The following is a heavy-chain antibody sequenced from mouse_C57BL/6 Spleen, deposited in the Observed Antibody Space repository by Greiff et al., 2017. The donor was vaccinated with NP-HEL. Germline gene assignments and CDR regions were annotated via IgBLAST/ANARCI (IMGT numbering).Heavy chain of an antibody. V-gene: IGHV1-50*01. J-gene: IGHJ4*01. Sequence: QVQLQQPGAELVKPGASVKLSCKASGYTFTSYWMQWVKQRPGQGLEWIGEIDPSDSYTNYNQKFKGKATLTVDTSSSTAYMQLSSLTSEDSAVYYGARYGYRYAMDYWGQGTSVTVSS. CDR2: IDPSDSYT. CDR1: GYTFTSYW. CDR3: ARYGYRYAMDY. D-gene: IGHD2-2*01.